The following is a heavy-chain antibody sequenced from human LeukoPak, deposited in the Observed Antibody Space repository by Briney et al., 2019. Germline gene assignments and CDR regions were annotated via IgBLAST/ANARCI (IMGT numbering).Heavy chain of an antibody. D-gene: IGHD3-3*01. CDR3: ARGYDPGSFDY. CDR1: GGSFSGYY. J-gene: IGHJ4*02. CDR2: INHSGST. V-gene: IGHV4-34*01. Sequence: SETLSLTCAVYGGSFSGYYWSWIRQPPGKGLEWIGEINHSGSTNSNPSLKSRVTISVDTSKNQFSLKLSSVTAADPAVYYCARGYDPGSFDYWGQGTLVTVSS.